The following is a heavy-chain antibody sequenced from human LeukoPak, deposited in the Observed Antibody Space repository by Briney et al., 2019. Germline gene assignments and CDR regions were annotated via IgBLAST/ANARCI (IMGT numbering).Heavy chain of an antibody. CDR3: ARGRDGYVDY. V-gene: IGHV4-59*01. CDR1: GGSISSYY. D-gene: IGHD5-24*01. Sequence: PSETLSLTCTVSGGSISSYYWSWIRQPPGKGLEWIGYIYYSGSTNYNPSLKSRVTISVDTSKIQFSLKLSSVTAADTAVYYCARGRDGYVDYWGQGTLVTVSS. J-gene: IGHJ4*02. CDR2: IYYSGST.